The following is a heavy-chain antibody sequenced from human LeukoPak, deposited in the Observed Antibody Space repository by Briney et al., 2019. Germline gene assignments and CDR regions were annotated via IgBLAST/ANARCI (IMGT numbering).Heavy chain of an antibody. J-gene: IGHJ3*02. Sequence: ASVKVSCKASGYTFTGYYMHWVRQAPRQGLEWMGRINPNSGGTNYAQKFQGRVTMTRDTSISTAYMELSRLRSDDTAVYYCARVSALARGATGQPAFDIWGQGTMVTVSS. CDR2: INPNSGGT. V-gene: IGHV1-2*06. CDR1: GYTFTGYY. D-gene: IGHD1-14*01. CDR3: ARVSALARGATGQPAFDI.